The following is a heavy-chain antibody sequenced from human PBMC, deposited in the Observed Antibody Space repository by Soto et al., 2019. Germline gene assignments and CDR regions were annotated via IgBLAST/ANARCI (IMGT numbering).Heavy chain of an antibody. CDR3: VREDTGSFDH. CDR2: ILYDGSKK. J-gene: IGHJ4*02. V-gene: IGHV3-30-3*01. D-gene: IGHD2-8*02. Sequence: QVQLVESGGGVVQPGRSLRLSCAASGFIFNRYAMHWVRQAPGKGLEWVAGILYDGSKKYYADSVKGRFIIPRDNSKNMVYLEMNSLRVEDTAVYYCVREDTGSFDHWGQGTLVTVSS. CDR1: GFIFNRYA.